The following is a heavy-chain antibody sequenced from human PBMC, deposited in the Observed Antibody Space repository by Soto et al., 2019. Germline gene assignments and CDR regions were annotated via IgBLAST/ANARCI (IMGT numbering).Heavy chain of an antibody. J-gene: IGHJ4*02. V-gene: IGHV1-3*01. D-gene: IGHD5-12*01. Sequence: QVHLVQSGAEVKKPGASVKVSCRSSGSTFTSNAIHWVRQAPGQSLEWMGWVNAGNGYTKYSQNFQGRVTITSDTSASTADMELNSLRSEDTAVYYCARGAHTYGYVFDYWGQGTLVTVSS. CDR2: VNAGNGYT. CDR1: GSTFTSNA. CDR3: ARGAHTYGYVFDY.